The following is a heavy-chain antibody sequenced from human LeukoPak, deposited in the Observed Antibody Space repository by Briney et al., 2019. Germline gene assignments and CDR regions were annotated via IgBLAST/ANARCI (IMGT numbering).Heavy chain of an antibody. V-gene: IGHV4-4*02. Sequence: SETLSLTCAVSGGSISSSNWWSWVRQPPGKGLEWIGEIYHSGSTNYNPSLKSRVTISVDKSKNQFSLKLSSVTVADTAVYYCARVSGSYYDSSGYFQHWGQGTLVTVSS. J-gene: IGHJ1*01. CDR2: IYHSGST. CDR3: ARVSGSYYDSSGYFQH. CDR1: GGSISSSNW. D-gene: IGHD3-22*01.